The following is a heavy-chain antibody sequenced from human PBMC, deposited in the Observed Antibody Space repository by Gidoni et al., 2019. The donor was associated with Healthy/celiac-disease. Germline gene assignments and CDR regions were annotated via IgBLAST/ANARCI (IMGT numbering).Heavy chain of an antibody. CDR2: ISYDGSNK. V-gene: IGHV3-30*18. D-gene: IGHD3-10*01. Sequence: GKGLEWVAVISYDGSNKYYADSVKGRFTISRDNSKNTLYLQMNSLRAEDTAVYYCAKVRSGSRYYFDYWGQGTLVTVSS. J-gene: IGHJ4*02. CDR3: AKVRSGSRYYFDY.